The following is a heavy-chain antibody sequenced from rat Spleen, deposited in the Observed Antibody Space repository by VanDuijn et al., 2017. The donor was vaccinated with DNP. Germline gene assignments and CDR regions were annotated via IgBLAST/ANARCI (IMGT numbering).Heavy chain of an antibody. Sequence: EVQLVESGGGLVQPGRSLKLSCAASGFTFSNYGMHWIRQAPTKGLEWVATISYNGSSTYYRDSVKGRFTISRDNAKRTVYLQMDSLRSADTATYYCVRQELRRLYWFAYWGQGTLVTVSS. V-gene: IGHV5-19*01. CDR1: GFTFSNYG. J-gene: IGHJ3*01. CDR3: VRQELRRLYWFAY. D-gene: IGHD1-11*01. CDR2: ISYNGSST.